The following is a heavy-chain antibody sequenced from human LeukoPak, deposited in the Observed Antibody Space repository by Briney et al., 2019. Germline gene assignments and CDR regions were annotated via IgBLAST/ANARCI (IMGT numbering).Heavy chain of an antibody. CDR2: IYYSGST. J-gene: IGHJ3*02. D-gene: IGHD3-3*01. Sequence: SETLSLTCTVSGFSISSSSYYWGWIPQPPGKGLEWFGSIYYSGSTYYNPSLKRRATISVDTSKNQFSLKLSSVTAADTAVYYCARQDGDPVLDDAAFDIWGQGTMVTVSS. V-gene: IGHV4-39*01. CDR3: ARQDGDPVLDDAAFDI. CDR1: GFSISSSSYY.